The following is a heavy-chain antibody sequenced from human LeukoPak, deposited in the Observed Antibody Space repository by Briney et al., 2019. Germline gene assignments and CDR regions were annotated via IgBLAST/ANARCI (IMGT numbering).Heavy chain of an antibody. CDR2: ISGSGGST. V-gene: IGHV3-23*01. D-gene: IGHD1-1*01. CDR3: AKTYREYYYYGMDV. J-gene: IGHJ6*02. Sequence: GGSLRLSCAASGFTFSSYAMSWVRQAPGKGLEWVSAISGSGGSTYYADSVKGRFTISRDNSKNTLYLQMNSLRAEDTAVYCCAKTYREYYYYGMDVWGQGTTVTVSS. CDR1: GFTFSSYA.